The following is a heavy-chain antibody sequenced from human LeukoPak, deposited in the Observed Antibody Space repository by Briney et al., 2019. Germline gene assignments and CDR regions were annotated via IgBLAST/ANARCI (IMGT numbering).Heavy chain of an antibody. D-gene: IGHD4-17*01. CDR1: GFTFDDYA. V-gene: IGHV3-9*01. J-gene: IGHJ4*02. Sequence: GGSLRLSCAASGFTFDDYAMHWVRQAPGKGLEWVSGISWNSGSISYADSVKGRFTISRDNAKNSLYLQMNSLRAEDTALYYCAKDNHGDYEGQIDYWGQGTLVTVSS. CDR3: AKDNHGDYEGQIDY. CDR2: ISWNSGSI.